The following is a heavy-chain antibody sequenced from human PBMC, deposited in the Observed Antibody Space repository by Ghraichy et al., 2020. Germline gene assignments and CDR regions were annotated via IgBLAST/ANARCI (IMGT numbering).Heavy chain of an antibody. CDR2: ISYDGSNK. CDR1: GFTFSSYA. J-gene: IGHJ6*02. D-gene: IGHD5-18*01. CDR3: ARDKIFRGYSYGLRRGNYYYYGMDV. V-gene: IGHV3-30-3*01. Sequence: GESLNISCAASGFTFSSYAMHWVRQAPGKGLEWVAVISYDGSNKYYADSVKGRFTISRDNSKNTLYLQMNSLRAEDTAVYYCARDKIFRGYSYGLRRGNYYYYGMDVWGQGTTVTVSS.